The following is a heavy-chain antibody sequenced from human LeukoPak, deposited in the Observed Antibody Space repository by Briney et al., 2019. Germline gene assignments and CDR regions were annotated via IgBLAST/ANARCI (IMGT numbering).Heavy chain of an antibody. CDR3: ARGPYYYDSSGLDY. J-gene: IGHJ4*02. CDR1: GGTFSSYA. CDR2: IIPILGIA. V-gene: IGHV1-69*04. D-gene: IGHD3-22*01. Sequence: SVKVSCKASGGTFSSYAIIWVRQAPGQGLEWVGRIIPILGIANYAQKFQGRVTITADKSTSTAYMELSSLRSEDTAVYYCARGPYYYDSSGLDYWGQGTLVTVSS.